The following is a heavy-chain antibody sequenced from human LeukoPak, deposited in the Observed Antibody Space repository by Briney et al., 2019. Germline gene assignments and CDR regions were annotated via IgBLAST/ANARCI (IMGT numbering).Heavy chain of an antibody. V-gene: IGHV1-2*02. J-gene: IGHJ4*02. D-gene: IGHD6-19*01. Sequence: GASVKVSCKASGYTFTGYFMHWVRQAPGQGLEWMGWINPNSGGTNYAQKFQGRVTMTRDTSISTAYMELSRLRSDDTAVYYCAREMDYSSTLFDYWGQGTLVTVSS. CDR1: GYTFTGYF. CDR2: INPNSGGT. CDR3: AREMDYSSTLFDY.